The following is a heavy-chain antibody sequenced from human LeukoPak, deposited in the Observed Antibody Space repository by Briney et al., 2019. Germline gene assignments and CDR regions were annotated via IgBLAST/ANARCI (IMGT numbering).Heavy chain of an antibody. Sequence: TGGSLRLSCAASGFTFSTYDMHWVRHASGQGLEWVSGIGTAGDTHYPGSVKGRFTISRENAKNSLHLQMNSLRAGDTAVYYCARAARYYGSSGAHAFDIWGQGTMVTVS. D-gene: IGHD2-15*01. V-gene: IGHV3-13*01. J-gene: IGHJ3*02. CDR2: IGTAGDT. CDR3: ARAARYYGSSGAHAFDI. CDR1: GFTFSTYD.